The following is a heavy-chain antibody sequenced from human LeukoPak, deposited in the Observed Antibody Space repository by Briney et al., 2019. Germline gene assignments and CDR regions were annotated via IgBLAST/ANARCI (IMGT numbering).Heavy chain of an antibody. J-gene: IGHJ4*02. CDR1: GYTFTGYY. CDR3: AGDLNWGLPVGYFDY. CDR2: INPNSGGT. V-gene: IGHV1-2*02. Sequence: ASVKVSCKASGYTFTGYYMHWVRQAPGQGVEWMGWINPNSGGTNYAQKFQGRVTMTRDTSISTAYMELSRLRSDDTAVYYCAGDLNWGLPVGYFDYWGQGTLVTVSS. D-gene: IGHD7-27*01.